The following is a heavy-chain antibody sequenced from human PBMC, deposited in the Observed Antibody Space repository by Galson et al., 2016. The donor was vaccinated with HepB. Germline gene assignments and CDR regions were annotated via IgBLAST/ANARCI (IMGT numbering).Heavy chain of an antibody. D-gene: IGHD1-14*01. J-gene: IGHJ5*02. CDR2: ISFSGDHT. Sequence: SLRLSCAASGFTFSSYSMAWVRQAPGKGLEWVSTISFSGDHTYYAGSVKGRFTISRDNSKNTLFLEMSNLRTEDTAVFYCAKNPGNGWFDPWGQGTLVTVSS. CDR1: GFTFSSYS. V-gene: IGHV3-23*01. CDR3: AKNPGNGWFDP.